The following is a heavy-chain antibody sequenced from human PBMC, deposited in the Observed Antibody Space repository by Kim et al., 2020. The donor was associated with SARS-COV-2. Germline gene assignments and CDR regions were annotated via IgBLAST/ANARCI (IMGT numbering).Heavy chain of an antibody. V-gene: IGHV4-34*01. CDR3: ARGQSSVAGKYFDY. CDR1: GGSFSGYY. J-gene: IGHJ4*02. CDR2: INHSGST. Sequence: SETLSLTCAVYGGSFSGYYWSWIRQPPGKGLEWIGEINHSGSTNYNPSLKSRVTISVDTSKNQFSLKLSSVTAADTAVYYCARGQSSVAGKYFDYWGQGTLVTVSS. D-gene: IGHD6-19*01.